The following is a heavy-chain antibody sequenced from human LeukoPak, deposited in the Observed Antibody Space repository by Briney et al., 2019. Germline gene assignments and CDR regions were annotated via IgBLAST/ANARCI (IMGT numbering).Heavy chain of an antibody. CDR2: IYYSGST. D-gene: IGHD1-26*01. CDR1: GGSISSGSYY. J-gene: IGHJ4*02. CDR3: ARGGSYYEY. Sequence: PSQTLSLTCTVSGGSISSGSYYWSWIRQPPGKGLEWIGYIYYSGSTNYNPSLKSRVTISVDTSKNQFSLKLSSVTAADTAVYYCARGGSYYEYWGQGTLVTVSS. V-gene: IGHV4-61*01.